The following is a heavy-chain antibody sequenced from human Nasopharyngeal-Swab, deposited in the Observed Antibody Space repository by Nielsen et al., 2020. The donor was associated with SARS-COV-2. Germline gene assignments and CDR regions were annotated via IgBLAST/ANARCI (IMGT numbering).Heavy chain of an antibody. J-gene: IGHJ4*02. D-gene: IGHD3-22*01. CDR1: GFTFSSYW. CDR2: IKQDGSEK. V-gene: IGHV3-7*01. Sequence: GRSLTLSCAASGFTFSSYWMSWVRQAPGKGLEWVANIKQDGSEKYYVDSVKGRFTISRDNAKNSLYLQMNSLRAEDTAVYYCARSLYYYYDSSGYSLWGQGTLVTVSS. CDR3: ARSLYYYYDSSGYSL.